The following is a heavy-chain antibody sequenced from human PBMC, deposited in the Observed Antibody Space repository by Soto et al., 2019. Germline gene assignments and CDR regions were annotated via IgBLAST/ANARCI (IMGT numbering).Heavy chain of an antibody. V-gene: IGHV3-74*01. Sequence: GGSLRLSCAASGFISRSYWRHWVRQVPGKGLVWVSRINGDGRSTSYADSVKGRFTICRDNAKNTLYLQMNRLRADDTAVYYCARAQYLADDAFDIWGQGAMVTVSS. CDR2: INGDGRST. CDR3: ARAQYLADDAFDI. CDR1: GFISRSYW. D-gene: IGHD2-2*01. J-gene: IGHJ3*02.